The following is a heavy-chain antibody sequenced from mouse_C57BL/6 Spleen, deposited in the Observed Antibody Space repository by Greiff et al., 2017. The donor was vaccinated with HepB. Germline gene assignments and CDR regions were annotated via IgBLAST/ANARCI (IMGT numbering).Heavy chain of an antibody. D-gene: IGHD1-1*02. CDR2: IYPGSGNT. Sequence: QVHVKQSGAELVRPGASVKLSCKASGYTFTDYYINWVKQRPGQGLEWIARIYPGSGNTYYNEKFKGKATLTAEKSSSTAYMQLSSLTSEDSAVYFDARRNYGVDYWGQGTSSTVSS. J-gene: IGHJ4*01. CDR3: ARRNYGVDY. CDR1: GYTFTDYY. V-gene: IGHV1-76*01.